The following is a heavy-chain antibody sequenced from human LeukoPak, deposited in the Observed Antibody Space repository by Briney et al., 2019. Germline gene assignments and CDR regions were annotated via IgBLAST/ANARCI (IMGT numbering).Heavy chain of an antibody. CDR2: IRSKAYGGTT. Sequence: SLRLSRTAAGFTVGDYAMSWVRQAPGKGLEWVGFIRSKAYGGTTEYAASVKGRFTISRDDSKSIDYLQMNSLKTEDTAVYYCTRDLNSGWNPLGAFDIWGQGTMVTVSS. J-gene: IGHJ3*02. CDR1: GFTVGDYA. CDR3: TRDLNSGWNPLGAFDI. V-gene: IGHV3-49*04. D-gene: IGHD6-19*01.